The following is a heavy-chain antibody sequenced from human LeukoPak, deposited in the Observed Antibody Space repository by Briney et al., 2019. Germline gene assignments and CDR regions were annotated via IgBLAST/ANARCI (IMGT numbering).Heavy chain of an antibody. J-gene: IGHJ4*02. D-gene: IGHD3-3*01. V-gene: IGHV3-49*04. Sequence: SLILSCPASGFTFGDYAMSWVRQAPGKGPEWVGFIRRKANGVTTEYAASVKGRFTTSRDDSKSIAYLQMNSLKTEDTAVYYCTSGLYYDSWSDLFDYWGQGTLVTVSS. CDR2: IRRKANGVTT. CDR3: TSGLYYDSWSDLFDY. CDR1: GFTFGDYA.